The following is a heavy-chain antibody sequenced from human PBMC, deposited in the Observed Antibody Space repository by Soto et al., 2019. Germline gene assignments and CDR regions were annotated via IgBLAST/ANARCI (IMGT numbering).Heavy chain of an antibody. V-gene: IGHV3-74*02. CDR1: GFTFAKYW. CDR2: IETDGTTQ. Sequence: EEQLVESGGGLVQPGGSLRLSCVVSGFTFAKYWMHWVRQAPGKGLVWVARIETDGTTQTYADSVEGRFTISRDNAKNTRYLHMNSLRAEDTAVSYCGRQEALWEKVDFRGHGTPVTVSP. CDR3: GRQEALWEKVDF. J-gene: IGHJ1*01. D-gene: IGHD3-10*01.